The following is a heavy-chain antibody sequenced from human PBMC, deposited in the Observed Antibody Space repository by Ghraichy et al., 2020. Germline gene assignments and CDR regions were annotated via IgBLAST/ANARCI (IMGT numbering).Heavy chain of an antibody. CDR2: IKEKAQSYTT. V-gene: IGHV3-72*01. J-gene: IGHJ4*02. Sequence: GGSLRLSCAASGFTFSDHYMDWVRQAPGKGLEWVGRIKEKAQSYTTDYAASVRGRFSISREDSMQSLYLQMNSLTTEDTAVYYCVRATRASGSTYFESWGQGTLVTVSS. CDR1: GFTFSDHY. CDR3: VRATRASGSTYFES. D-gene: IGHD1-1*01.